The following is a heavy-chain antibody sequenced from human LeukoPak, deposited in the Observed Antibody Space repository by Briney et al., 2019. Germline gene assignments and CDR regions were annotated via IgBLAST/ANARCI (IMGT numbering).Heavy chain of an antibody. J-gene: IGHJ4*02. CDR3: ARESYYYGSGALDY. V-gene: IGHV3-66*01. CDR2: IYGGGST. D-gene: IGHD3-10*01. CDR1: GFTVSSNY. Sequence: GRSLRLSCAASGFTVSSNYMSWVRQAPGKGLEWVSVIYGGGSTYYADSVKGRFTISRDNSKNTLYLQMNSLRAEDTAVYYCARESYYYGSGALDYWGQGTLVTVSS.